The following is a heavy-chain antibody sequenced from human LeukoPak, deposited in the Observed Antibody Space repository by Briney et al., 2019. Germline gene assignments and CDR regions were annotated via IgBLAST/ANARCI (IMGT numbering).Heavy chain of an antibody. CDR1: GYDFSTYW. D-gene: IGHD5-24*01. J-gene: IGHJ4*02. V-gene: IGHV5-51*01. CDR3: ARASRDGYNQNFDH. Sequence: GESLKISCKGLGYDFSTYWNAWVRQRPGKGLEWMGIIYPGGSETRYDPSFQGQVTIPADRSTSTAYLQWSSLRASDTAMDYCARASRDGYNQNFDHWGQGTLVTVSS. CDR2: IYPGGSET.